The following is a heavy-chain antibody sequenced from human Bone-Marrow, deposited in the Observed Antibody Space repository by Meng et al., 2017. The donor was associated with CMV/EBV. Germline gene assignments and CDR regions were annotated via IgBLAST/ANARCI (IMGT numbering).Heavy chain of an antibody. CDR1: GGTFSSYG. D-gene: IGHD6-6*01. CDR3: ARDWAARPEGYYYGMDV. Sequence: SVKVSCKASGGTFSSYGMSWVRQAPGQGLEWMGGIIPIFGTANYAQKFQGRVTITTDESTSTAYMELSSLRSEDTAVYYCARDWAARPEGYYYGMDVWGQGTTVTVSS. J-gene: IGHJ6*02. CDR2: IIPIFGTA. V-gene: IGHV1-69*05.